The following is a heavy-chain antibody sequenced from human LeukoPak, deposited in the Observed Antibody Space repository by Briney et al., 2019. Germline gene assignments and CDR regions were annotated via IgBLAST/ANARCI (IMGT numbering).Heavy chain of an antibody. J-gene: IGHJ6*02. Sequence: ASVKVSCKASGYTFTGHYMHWVRQAPGQGLEWMGWMNPNSGGTNYAQKSQGRVTMIRDTSISTAYRELSRLRSDDTAVYYCAREGSGDTAMVTYDYYYGMDGWGQGATVTVSS. D-gene: IGHD5-18*01. V-gene: IGHV1-2*02. CDR1: GYTFTGHY. CDR3: AREGSGDTAMVTYDYYYGMDG. CDR2: MNPNSGGT.